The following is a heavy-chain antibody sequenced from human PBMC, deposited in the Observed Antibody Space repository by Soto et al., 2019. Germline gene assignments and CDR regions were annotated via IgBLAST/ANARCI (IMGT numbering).Heavy chain of an antibody. CDR1: VFTFSSYA. J-gene: IGHJ4*02. Sequence: PGGSLTLSSAASVFTFSSYAMSWVRQAPGKGLEWVSAISGSGGSTYYADSVKGRFTISRDNSKNTLYLQMNSLRAEDTAVYYCAKVVLAASFGYWGQGTLVTASS. D-gene: IGHD2-15*01. V-gene: IGHV3-23*01. CDR2: ISGSGGST. CDR3: AKVVLAASFGY.